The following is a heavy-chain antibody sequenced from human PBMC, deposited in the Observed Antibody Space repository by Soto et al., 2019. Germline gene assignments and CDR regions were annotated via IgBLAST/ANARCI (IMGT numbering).Heavy chain of an antibody. V-gene: IGHV1-18*01. Sequence: ASVKVSCKASGYTFTSYGISWVRQAPGQGLEWMGWISAYNGNTNYAQKLQGRVTMTTDTSTSTAYMELRSLRSDDTAVYCCARDLLLYSSSWYPSGFDPWGQGTLVTVSS. CDR2: ISAYNGNT. D-gene: IGHD6-13*01. CDR1: GYTFTSYG. J-gene: IGHJ5*02. CDR3: ARDLLLYSSSWYPSGFDP.